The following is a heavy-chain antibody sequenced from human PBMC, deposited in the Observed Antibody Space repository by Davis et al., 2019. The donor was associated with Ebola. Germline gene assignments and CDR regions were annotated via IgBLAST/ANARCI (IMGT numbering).Heavy chain of an antibody. V-gene: IGHV4-59*01. D-gene: IGHD2-2*01. J-gene: IGHJ5*02. CDR2: IYYSGST. CDR3: ARVYWVVPAATGGNWFDP. Sequence: PSETLSLTCTVSGGSISSYYWSWIRQPPGKGLEWIGYIYYSGSTNYNPSLKSRVTISVDTSKNQFSLKLSSVTAADTAVYYCARVYWVVPAATGGNWFDPWGQGTLVTVSS. CDR1: GGSISSYY.